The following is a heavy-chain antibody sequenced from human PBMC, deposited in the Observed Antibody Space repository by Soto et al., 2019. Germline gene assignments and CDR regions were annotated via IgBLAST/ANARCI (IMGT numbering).Heavy chain of an antibody. CDR2: ISAYNGNT. CDR1: GYTFTSYG. CDR3: ERARSIAARRELFDP. D-gene: IGHD6-6*01. V-gene: IGHV1-18*01. J-gene: IGHJ5*02. Sequence: ASVKVSCKASGYTFTSYGISWVRQAPGQGLEWMGWISAYNGNTNYAQKLQGRVTMTTDTSTSTAYMELRSLRSDDTAVYYCERARSIAARRELFDPWGQGTLVTVYS.